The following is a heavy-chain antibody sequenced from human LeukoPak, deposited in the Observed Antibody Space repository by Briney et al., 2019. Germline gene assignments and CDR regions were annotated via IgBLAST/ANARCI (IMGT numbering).Heavy chain of an antibody. Sequence: GGSLRLSCAASGFTFSSYSMNWVRQAPGQGLEWVSSISSSSGYIYYADSVKGRFTISRDNAKNSLYLQMNSLRAEDTAVYYCARPYGSGSYPYNYGMDVWGQGTTVTVSS. CDR3: ARPYGSGSYPYNYGMDV. CDR1: GFTFSSYS. CDR2: ISSSSGYI. D-gene: IGHD3-10*01. J-gene: IGHJ6*02. V-gene: IGHV3-21*01.